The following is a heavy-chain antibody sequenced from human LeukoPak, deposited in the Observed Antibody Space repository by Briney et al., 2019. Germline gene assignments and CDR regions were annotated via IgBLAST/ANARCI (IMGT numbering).Heavy chain of an antibody. V-gene: IGHV3-21*01. CDR2: ISSSSSYI. CDR1: GFTFSSYS. Sequence: GGSLRLSCAASGFTFSSYSMNWVRQAPGKGLEWVSSISSSSSYIYYADSVKGRFTISRDNAKNSLYLQMNSLRAEDTAVYYCARESDFWSGRGSDYWGQGTLVTVSS. D-gene: IGHD3-3*01. J-gene: IGHJ4*02. CDR3: ARESDFWSGRGSDY.